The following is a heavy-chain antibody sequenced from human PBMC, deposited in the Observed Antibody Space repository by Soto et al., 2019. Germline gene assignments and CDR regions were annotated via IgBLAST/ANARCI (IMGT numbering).Heavy chain of an antibody. CDR2: ISYDGSNK. J-gene: IGHJ3*02. CDR3: ARDLPHDSSGYLDAFDI. Sequence: GGSLRLSCAASGFTFSSYAMHWVRQAPGKGLEWVAVISYDGSNKYYADSVKGRFTISRDNSKNTLYLQMNSLRAEDTAVYYCARDLPHDSSGYLDAFDIWGQGTMVTVSS. V-gene: IGHV3-30-3*01. CDR1: GFTFSSYA. D-gene: IGHD3-22*01.